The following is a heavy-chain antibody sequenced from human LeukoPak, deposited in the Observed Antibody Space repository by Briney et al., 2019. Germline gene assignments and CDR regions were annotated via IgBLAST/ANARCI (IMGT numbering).Heavy chain of an antibody. J-gene: IGHJ5*02. CDR2: IGTGGGT. V-gene: IGHV3-23*01. D-gene: IGHD1-14*01. CDR1: GFTFSSYA. Sequence: PGGSLRLSCAASGFTFSSYAMSWVRQAPGKGLEWVSAIGTGGGTYYVDSVKGRFTISRDNSKNTLFLQMNSLRAEDTAVYYCAKGRDSENLDWFDPWGQGTLVTVSS. CDR3: AKGRDSENLDWFDP.